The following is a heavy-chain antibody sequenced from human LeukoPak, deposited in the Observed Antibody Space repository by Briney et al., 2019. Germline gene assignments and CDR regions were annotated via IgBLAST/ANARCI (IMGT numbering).Heavy chain of an antibody. V-gene: IGHV1-3*01. D-gene: IGHD1-26*01. Sequence: ASVTVSFKASGYTFTSYAIHWVRQAPGQRLEGMGWISAGNGNTKYSQNFQGRVTFISNTSATTAFMELSSLRSEDAAVYYCARDSGSGNNDYWGQGTLVTVSS. CDR2: ISAGNGNT. CDR3: ARDSGSGNNDY. J-gene: IGHJ4*02. CDR1: GYTFTSYA.